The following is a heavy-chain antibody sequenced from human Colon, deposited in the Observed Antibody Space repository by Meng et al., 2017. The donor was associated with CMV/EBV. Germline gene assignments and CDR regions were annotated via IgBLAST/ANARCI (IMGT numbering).Heavy chain of an antibody. Sequence: GESLKISCSASGFTFNDFDMTWVRQAPGKGLEWVSSISGSGVTTYYSDAVKGRFTISRDNSRNTLYLQINSLRADDTAVYYCAKGADFNDFWSGFAYWGQGAVVTVSS. CDR1: GFTFNDFD. J-gene: IGHJ4*02. D-gene: IGHD3-3*01. V-gene: IGHV3-23*01. CDR3: AKGADFNDFWSGFAY. CDR2: ISGSGVTT.